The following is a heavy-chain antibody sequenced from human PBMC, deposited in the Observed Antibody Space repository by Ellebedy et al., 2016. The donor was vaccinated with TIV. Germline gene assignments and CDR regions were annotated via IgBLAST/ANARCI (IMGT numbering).Heavy chain of an antibody. D-gene: IGHD5-18*01. CDR2: IHYSGRT. Sequence: MPSETLSLTCTVSGGSISTNYYCSWIRQPPGKEMELIGSIHYSGRTWYNPPLRSRVTILVDTSKNHLSLNLDFVTAADTAVYYCTRSRGYTVSHGMDVWGQGTSVTVSS. CDR1: GGSISTNYY. CDR3: TRSRGYTVSHGMDV. V-gene: IGHV4-39*02. J-gene: IGHJ6*02.